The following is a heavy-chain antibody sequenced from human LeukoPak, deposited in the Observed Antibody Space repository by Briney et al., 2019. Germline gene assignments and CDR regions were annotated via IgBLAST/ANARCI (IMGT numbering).Heavy chain of an antibody. Sequence: GGSLRLSCAASEFTFNNYGIHWVRQAPGKGLEWVAVISYDGRNKFYANSVKGRFTISRDDSKNTLYVQMNSLRPEDTADYYWAKDGGRYCCSLDSWGQGTLVTVSS. J-gene: IGHJ4*02. CDR3: AKDGGRYCCSLDS. CDR1: EFTFNNYG. V-gene: IGHV3-30*18. D-gene: IGHD3-16*01. CDR2: ISYDGRNK.